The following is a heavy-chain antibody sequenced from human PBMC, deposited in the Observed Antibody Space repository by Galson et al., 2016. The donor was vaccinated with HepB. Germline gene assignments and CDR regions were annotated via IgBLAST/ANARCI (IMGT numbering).Heavy chain of an antibody. Sequence: SLRLSCAASGFRFSDFYMTWIRQTPGKGLEWLSYISSTSNNIYYADSLKNRFTVSRDNGNNSLYLQMNSLTAEDTAVYYCARATFDFWSGFYSNHWGHGTLVSVSP. V-gene: IGHV3-11*01. D-gene: IGHD3-3*01. CDR2: ISSTSNNI. CDR1: GFRFSDFY. J-gene: IGHJ4*01. CDR3: ARATFDFWSGFYSNH.